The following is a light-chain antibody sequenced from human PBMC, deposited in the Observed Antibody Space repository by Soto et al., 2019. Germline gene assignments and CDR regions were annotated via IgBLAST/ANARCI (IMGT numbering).Light chain of an antibody. CDR1: QSVDRPY. V-gene: IGKV3-20*01. Sequence: EIVLKQSPGTLSLSAGDRVTLXXRASQSVDRPYVAWYQQKPGPAPRXXRDGASRRATSIPDRFSDSGSVTDFTLTISRLEPADFAVYYCQHYGSATETFGPGTKVEI. J-gene: IGKJ1*01. CDR3: QHYGSATET. CDR2: GAS.